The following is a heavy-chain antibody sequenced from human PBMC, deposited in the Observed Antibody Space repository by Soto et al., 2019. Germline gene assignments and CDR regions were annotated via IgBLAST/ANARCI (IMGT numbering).Heavy chain of an antibody. CDR2: IYRSGST. V-gene: IGHV4-38-2*02. J-gene: IGHJ4*02. CDR1: GYSISSGFY. CDR3: ARESGCSGGICSLPYFFDY. D-gene: IGHD2-15*01. Sequence: SETLSLTCDVSGYSISSGFYWGWIRQPPGNGLEWIGTIYRSGSTYYNPSLKSRVTMSVDTSLNQFSLKLRSVTAADTAVYYCARESGCSGGICSLPYFFDYWGRGTLVTVSS.